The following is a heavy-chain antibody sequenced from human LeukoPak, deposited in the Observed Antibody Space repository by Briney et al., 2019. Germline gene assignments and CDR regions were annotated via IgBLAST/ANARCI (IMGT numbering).Heavy chain of an antibody. V-gene: IGHV1-18*03. J-gene: IGHJ4*02. D-gene: IGHD3-3*01. CDR3: ARDLHYDFWSGHLDY. CDR1: GYTFTSYG. Sequence: GASVKVSCKASGYTFTSYGISWVRQAPGQGLEWMGWISAYNGNANYAQKLQGRVTMTTDTSTSTAYMELRSLRSDDMAVCYCARDLHYDFWSGHLDYWGQGTLVTVSS. CDR2: ISAYNGNA.